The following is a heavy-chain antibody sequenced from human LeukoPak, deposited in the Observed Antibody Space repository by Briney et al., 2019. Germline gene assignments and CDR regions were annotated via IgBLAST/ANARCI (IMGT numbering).Heavy chain of an antibody. CDR2: ISYDGSNK. CDR1: GFTFSSYA. V-gene: IGHV3-30-3*01. J-gene: IGHJ4*02. Sequence: GRSLRLSCAASGFTFSSYAMHWVRQAPGKGLEWVAVISYDGSNKYYADSVKGRFTISRDNSKNTLYLQMNSLSAEDTAVYYCARGSNFISYYYDSSGYSPFGYWGQGTLVTVSS. CDR3: ARGSNFISYYYDSSGYSPFGY. D-gene: IGHD3-22*01.